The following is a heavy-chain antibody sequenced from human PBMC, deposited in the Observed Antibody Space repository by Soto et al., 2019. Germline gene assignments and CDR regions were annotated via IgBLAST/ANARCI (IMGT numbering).Heavy chain of an antibody. CDR3: ARDFAGSCSSTSCGDYYYYGMDV. CDR2: INPSGGST. Sequence: QVQLVQSGAEVKKPGASVKVSCKASGYTFTSYYMHWVRQAPGQGLEWMGIINPSGGSTSYAQKFTGKVTMTRDTSTSTVYMELSSLRSEDTAVYYCARDFAGSCSSTSCGDYYYYGMDVWGQGTTVTVSS. D-gene: IGHD2-2*01. V-gene: IGHV1-46*01. J-gene: IGHJ6*02. CDR1: GYTFTSYY.